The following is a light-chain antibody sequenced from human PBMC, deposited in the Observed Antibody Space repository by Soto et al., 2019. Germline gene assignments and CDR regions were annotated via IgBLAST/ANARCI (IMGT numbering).Light chain of an antibody. CDR2: GAS. J-gene: IGKJ4*01. CDR1: QSVSTN. Sequence: IVMTQSPPTLSVSPGARAPLSFRASQSVSTNLAWYQQKPGQPPRLLIYGASTRATGLPARFTGSGSGTEFTLTISSLQSEDFAVYYCQQYNNWPLTFGGGTKVDI. V-gene: IGKV3-15*01. CDR3: QQYNNWPLT.